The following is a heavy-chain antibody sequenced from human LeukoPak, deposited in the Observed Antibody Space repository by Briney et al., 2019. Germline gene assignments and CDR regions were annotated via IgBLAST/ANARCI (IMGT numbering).Heavy chain of an antibody. V-gene: IGHV4-38-2*02. CDR1: GYSISSGYY. CDR2: IYHSGST. Sequence: SETLSLTCTVSGYSISSGYYWGWIRQPPGKGLEWIGSIYHSGSTYYNPSLKSRVTISVDTSKNQFSLRLSSVTAADTAVYYCASRYCSSTSCYLLWFDPWGQGTLVTVSS. D-gene: IGHD2-2*01. J-gene: IGHJ5*02. CDR3: ASRYCSSTSCYLLWFDP.